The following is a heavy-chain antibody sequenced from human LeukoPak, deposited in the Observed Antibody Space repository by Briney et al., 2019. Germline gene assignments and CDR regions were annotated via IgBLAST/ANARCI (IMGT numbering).Heavy chain of an antibody. V-gene: IGHV4-61*08. CDR2: INHSGSS. Sequence: KASETLSLTCTVSGGSISSGGYYWSWIRQHPGKELEWIGEINHSGSSNYNPSLKSRVTISINTSKKQFSLRLSSVTAADTAVYYCARGHGSVVTDIPYYFDYWGRGTLVTVSS. CDR1: GGSISSGGYY. J-gene: IGHJ4*02. CDR3: ARGHGSVVTDIPYYFDY. D-gene: IGHD2-21*02.